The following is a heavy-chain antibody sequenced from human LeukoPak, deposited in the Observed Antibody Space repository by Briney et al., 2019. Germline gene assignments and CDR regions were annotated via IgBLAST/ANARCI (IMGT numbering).Heavy chain of an antibody. CDR3: ARDMGDSGGYTRGHFDY. V-gene: IGHV1-18*01. D-gene: IGHD3-22*01. CDR1: GYTFTSYG. J-gene: IGHJ4*02. Sequence: ASVKVSCKASGYTFTSYGISWVRQAPGQGLEWMGWISAYSGNTNYAQKFQDRVTTSTDRSTSSAYTELRSLGSDDTAVYFCARDMGDSGGYTRGHFDYWGQGTLVTVSS. CDR2: ISAYSGNT.